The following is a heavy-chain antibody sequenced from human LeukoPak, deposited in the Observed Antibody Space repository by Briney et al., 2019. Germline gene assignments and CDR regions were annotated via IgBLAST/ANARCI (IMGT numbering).Heavy chain of an antibody. CDR2: ISAYNGNT. V-gene: IGHV1-18*01. CDR1: GYTFTSYG. J-gene: IGHJ6*02. D-gene: IGHD2-15*01. Sequence: ASVKVSCKDSGYTFTSYGISWVRQAPGQGLEWMGWISAYNGNTNYAQKLQGRVTMTTDTSTSTAYMELRSLRSDDTAVYYCARGGYCSGGSCYPYYYYYGMDVWGQGTTVTVSS. CDR3: ARGGYCSGGSCYPYYYYYGMDV.